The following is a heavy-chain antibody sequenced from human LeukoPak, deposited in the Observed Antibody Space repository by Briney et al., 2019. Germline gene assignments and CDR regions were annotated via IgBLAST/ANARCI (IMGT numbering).Heavy chain of an antibody. V-gene: IGHV3-30*04. CDR2: ISYDGSNK. D-gene: IGHD4-17*01. J-gene: IGHJ4*02. Sequence: PGRSLRLSCAASGFTFSSYAMHWVRQAPGKGLEWVAVISYDGSNKYYADSVKGRFTISRDNSKNTLYLQMNSLRAEDTAVYYCAREPGHGELDYWGQGTLVTVSS. CDR3: AREPGHGELDY. CDR1: GFTFSSYA.